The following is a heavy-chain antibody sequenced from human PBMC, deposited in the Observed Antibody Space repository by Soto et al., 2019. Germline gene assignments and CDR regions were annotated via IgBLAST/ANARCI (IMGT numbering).Heavy chain of an antibody. D-gene: IGHD6-19*01. CDR2: IIPIFGTA. CDR1: GGTFSSYA. J-gene: IGHJ4*02. Sequence: GASVKVSCKASGGTFSSYAISWVRQAPGQGLEWMGGIIPIFGTANYAQKFQGRVTITADESTSTAYMELSSLRSEDTAVYYCAIIAVAGNRDYWGQGTLVTVSS. V-gene: IGHV1-69*13. CDR3: AIIAVAGNRDY.